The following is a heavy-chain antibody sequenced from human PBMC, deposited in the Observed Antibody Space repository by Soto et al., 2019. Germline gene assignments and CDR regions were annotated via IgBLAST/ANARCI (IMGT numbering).Heavy chain of an antibody. CDR3: AKTAGYCSSTSCYIYYYMDF. J-gene: IGHJ6*03. Sequence: GGSLRLSCAASGFTFSSYGMGWVRQAPGKGLEWVSSISGSGRGNSPYYADSVKGRFTISRDNFKNTVYLQMNSLRAEDTAIYYCAKTAGYCSSTSCYIYYYMDFWGKGTTVTVSS. CDR1: GFTFSSYG. V-gene: IGHV3-23*01. CDR2: ISGSGRGNSP. D-gene: IGHD2-2*02.